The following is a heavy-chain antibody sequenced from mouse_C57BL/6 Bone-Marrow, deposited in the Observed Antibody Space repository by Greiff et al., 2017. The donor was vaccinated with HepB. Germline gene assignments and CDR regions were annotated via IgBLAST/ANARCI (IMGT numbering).Heavy chain of an antibody. V-gene: IGHV1-52*01. CDR3: ARWGGNYVDD. J-gene: IGHJ2*01. CDR1: GYTFTSYW. D-gene: IGHD1-1*02. CDR2: IDPSDSET. Sequence: QVHVKQPGAELVRPGSSVKLSCKASGYTFTSYWMHWVKQRPIQGLEWIGNIDPSDSETHYNQKFKDKATLTVDKSSSTAYMQLSSLTSEDSAVYYCARWGGNYVDDWGQGTTLTVSS.